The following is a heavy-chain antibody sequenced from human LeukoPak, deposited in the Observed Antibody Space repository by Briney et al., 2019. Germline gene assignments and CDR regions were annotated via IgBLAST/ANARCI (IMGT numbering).Heavy chain of an antibody. J-gene: IGHJ3*02. D-gene: IGHD4-23*01. CDR1: GXSISSGYY. CDR3: ARLRWYDAFDI. V-gene: IGHV4-59*08. CDR2: IYYSGST. Sequence: SETXXLTXXVSGXSISSGYYWSWIRQPPGKXLEWIGYIYYSGSTNYNPSLKSRVTISVDTSKNQFSLKLSSVTAADTAVYYCARLRWYDAFDIWGQGTMATVSS.